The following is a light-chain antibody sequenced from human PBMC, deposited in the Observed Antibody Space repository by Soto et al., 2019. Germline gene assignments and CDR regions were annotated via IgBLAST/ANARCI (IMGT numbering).Light chain of an antibody. CDR1: QAIRND. J-gene: IGKJ1*01. Sequence: DIQMTQSPSSLSASVGDRVTITCRASQAIRNDLHWYRQQPGKAPKRLIYTASSLQSGVPSRFSGSGSGIEFTLTISSLQPEDFATYYCLQHNSYPRTFGQGTKVEIK. V-gene: IGKV1-17*01. CDR2: TAS. CDR3: LQHNSYPRT.